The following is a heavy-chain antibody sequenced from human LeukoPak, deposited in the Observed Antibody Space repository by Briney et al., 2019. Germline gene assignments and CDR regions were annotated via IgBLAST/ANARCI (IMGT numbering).Heavy chain of an antibody. D-gene: IGHD2/OR15-2a*01. CDR1: GGSISSYY. J-gene: IGHJ4*02. CDR2: INHTGGT. V-gene: IGHV4-34*01. CDR3: VRQRVVGFYDPFDF. Sequence: KASETLSLTCTVSGGSISSYYWNWIRQPPGKGLEWIGEINHTGGTNYNPSLKSRVTISADTSKNQFSLNLSSVTAADTAVYYCVRQRVVGFYDPFDFWGQGTLVTVSS.